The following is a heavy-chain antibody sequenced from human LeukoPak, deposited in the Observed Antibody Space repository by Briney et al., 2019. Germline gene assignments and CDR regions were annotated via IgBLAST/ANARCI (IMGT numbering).Heavy chain of an antibody. CDR2: ISAYNGNT. D-gene: IGHD3-9*01. CDR1: GYTFTSYG. V-gene: IGHV1-18*01. CDR3: ARDLAGLRYFAWLLCGENWFDP. J-gene: IGHJ5*02. Sequence: ASVKVSCKASGYTFTSYGISWVRQAPGQGLEWMGWISAYNGNTNYAQKLHGRVTMTTDTSTSTAYMELRSLRSDDTAVYYCARDLAGLRYFAWLLCGENWFDPWGQGTLVTVSS.